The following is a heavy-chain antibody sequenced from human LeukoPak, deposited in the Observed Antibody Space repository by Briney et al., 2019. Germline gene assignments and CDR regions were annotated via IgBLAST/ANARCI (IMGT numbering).Heavy chain of an antibody. J-gene: IGHJ4*02. V-gene: IGHV4-59*01. CDR1: GGSIRSYC. D-gene: IGHD5-24*01. CDR2: IYYSGTT. Sequence: PSETLSLTCTVSGGSIRSYCRSWIRQPPGKGLEWIGYIYYSGTTNYNPSLKSRVMISVDTSKNQFSLKLSSVTAADTAVYYCARRLRDGYPYGYFDYWGQGTLVTVSS. CDR3: ARRLRDGYPYGYFDY.